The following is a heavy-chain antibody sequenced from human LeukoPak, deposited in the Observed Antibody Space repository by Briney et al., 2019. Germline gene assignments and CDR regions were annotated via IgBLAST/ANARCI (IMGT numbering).Heavy chain of an antibody. CDR3: ARVSYGEYFDY. V-gene: IGHV4-59*01. CDR1: GGSISSYY. J-gene: IGHJ4*02. Sequence: SETLSLTCTVSGGSISSYYWSWIRQPPGKGLEWIGYIYYSGNTNYNPSLKSRVTISVDTSKNQFSLRLSSVTAADTAVYYCARVSYGEYFDYWGQGTLVTVSS. CDR2: IYYSGNT. D-gene: IGHD1-26*01.